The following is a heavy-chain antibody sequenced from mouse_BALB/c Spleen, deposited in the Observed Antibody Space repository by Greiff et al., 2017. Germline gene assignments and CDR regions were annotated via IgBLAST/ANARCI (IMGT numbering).Heavy chain of an antibody. D-gene: IGHD1-1*01. CDR2: IDPANGNT. CDR3: ARDNYGSSYGY. Sequence: EVQLQQSGAELVKPGASVKLSCTASGFNIKDTYMHWVKQRPEQGLEWIGRIDPANGNTKYDPKFQSKATITADTSSNTAYLQISSLTSEDTAVYYCARDNYGSSYGYWGQGTTLTVSS. V-gene: IGHV14-3*02. CDR1: GFNIKDTY. J-gene: IGHJ2*01.